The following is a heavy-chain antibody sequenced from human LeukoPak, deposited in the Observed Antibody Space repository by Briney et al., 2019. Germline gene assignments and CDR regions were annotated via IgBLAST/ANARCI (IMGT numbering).Heavy chain of an antibody. J-gene: IGHJ5*02. Sequence: GSSVKVSCKASGGTFSSYAISWVRQAPGQGLEWMGRIIPILGIANYAQKFQGRVTITADKSTSTAYMELSSLRSEDTAVYYCARLWTYYYGSGSLNWFDPWGQGTLVTVSS. CDR1: GGTFSSYA. CDR3: ARLWTYYYGSGSLNWFDP. D-gene: IGHD3-10*01. CDR2: IIPILGIA. V-gene: IGHV1-69*04.